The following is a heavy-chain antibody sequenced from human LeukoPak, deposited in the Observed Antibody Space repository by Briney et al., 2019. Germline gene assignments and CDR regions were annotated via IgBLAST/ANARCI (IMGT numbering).Heavy chain of an antibody. D-gene: IGHD3-22*01. V-gene: IGHV3-7*01. CDR2: IKQDGSEK. J-gene: IGHJ4*02. CDR3: ALDYDTSGYSH. Sequence: QPGGSLRLSCAASGFTFSGYWMGWVRQAPGKGLEWVANIKQDGSEKSYVESVKGRFTISRDNAKNSLYLQMNNLRAEDTAVYYCALDYDTSGYSHWGQGALVTVSS. CDR1: GFTFSGYW.